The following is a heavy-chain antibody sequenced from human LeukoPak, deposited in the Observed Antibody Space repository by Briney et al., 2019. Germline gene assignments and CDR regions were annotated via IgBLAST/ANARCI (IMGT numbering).Heavy chain of an antibody. J-gene: IGHJ3*01. CDR1: GGSISSSDYF. D-gene: IGHD5-24*01. CDR3: ARLTRAPQFFDV. Sequence: PSETLSLTCTVSGGSISSSDYFWAWIRQPPGKGLEWLGSIEFSGTTYYNPSLRSRVTISEDTSENQFSLKLGSVTAADTAVYYCARLTRAPQFFDVWGQGTMVTVSS. CDR2: IEFSGTT. V-gene: IGHV4-39*01.